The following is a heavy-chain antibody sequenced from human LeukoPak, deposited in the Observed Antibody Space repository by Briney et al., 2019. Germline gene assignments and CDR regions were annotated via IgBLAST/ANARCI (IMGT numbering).Heavy chain of an antibody. Sequence: AGSLRLSCAASGFTFDDYAMHWVRQTPGKGLEWVSLISGDGGSTYYADSVKGRFTISRDNTKNSLYLQMNSLRTEDTALYYCAKDRPGIAAAGIFDYWGQGTLVTVSS. J-gene: IGHJ4*02. V-gene: IGHV3-43*02. CDR3: AKDRPGIAAAGIFDY. CDR2: ISGDGGST. D-gene: IGHD6-13*01. CDR1: GFTFDDYA.